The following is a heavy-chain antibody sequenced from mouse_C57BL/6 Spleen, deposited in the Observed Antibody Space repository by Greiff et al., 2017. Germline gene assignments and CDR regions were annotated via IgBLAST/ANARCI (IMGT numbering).Heavy chain of an antibody. V-gene: IGHV1-80*01. J-gene: IGHJ4*01. D-gene: IGHD2-14*01. Sequence: QVQLQQSGAELVKPGASVKISCKASGYAFSSYWMNWVKQRPGQGLEWIGQIYPGDGDTNYNGKFKGKATLTADKSSSTAYMQLSSLTSEDSAVYVGARERAYYRPGGAMDYWGQGTSVTVSS. CDR3: ARERAYYRPGGAMDY. CDR1: GYAFSSYW. CDR2: IYPGDGDT.